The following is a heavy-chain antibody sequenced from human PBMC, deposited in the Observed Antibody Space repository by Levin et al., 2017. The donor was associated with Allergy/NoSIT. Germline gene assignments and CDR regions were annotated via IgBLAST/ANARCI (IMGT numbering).Heavy chain of an antibody. CDR3: ARGRSGSYYADFDY. D-gene: IGHD1-26*01. Sequence: ASVKVSCKASGYILTSYGITWVRQAPGQGLEWMGWISTYSGNTNYAQKFQGRVTMTTDTSTSTAYMEVKSLRSDDTAVYYCARGRSGSYYADFDYWGQGTLVTVSS. J-gene: IGHJ4*02. V-gene: IGHV1-18*01. CDR1: GYILTSYG. CDR2: ISTYSGNT.